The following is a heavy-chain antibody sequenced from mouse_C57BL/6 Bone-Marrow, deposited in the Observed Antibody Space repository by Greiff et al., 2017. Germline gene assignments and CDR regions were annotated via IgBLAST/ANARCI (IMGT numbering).Heavy chain of an antibody. J-gene: IGHJ4*01. CDR1: GFTFTDYY. CDR2: IRNKANGYTT. D-gene: IGHD2-3*01. Sequence: EVKVVESGGGLVQPGGSLSLSCAASGFTFTDYYMSWVRQPPGKALEWLGFIRNKANGYTTEYSASVKGRFTISRDNSQSILYLQMNALRAEDSATYYCARLGTTMDYWGQGTSVTVSS. CDR3: ARLGTTMDY. V-gene: IGHV7-3*01.